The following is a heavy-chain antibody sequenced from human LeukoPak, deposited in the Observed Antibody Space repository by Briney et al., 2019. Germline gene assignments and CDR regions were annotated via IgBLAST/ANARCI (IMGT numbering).Heavy chain of an antibody. CDR1: GGTFSSYA. V-gene: IGHV1-69*13. Sequence: ASVKVSCKASGGTFSSYAISWVRQAPGQGLEWMGGIIPIFGTANYAQKFQGRVTITADESTSTAYMELSSLRSEDTAVYYCARSLDFSDAFDIWGQGTMVTVSS. J-gene: IGHJ3*02. D-gene: IGHD3-3*01. CDR3: ARSLDFSDAFDI. CDR2: IIPIFGTA.